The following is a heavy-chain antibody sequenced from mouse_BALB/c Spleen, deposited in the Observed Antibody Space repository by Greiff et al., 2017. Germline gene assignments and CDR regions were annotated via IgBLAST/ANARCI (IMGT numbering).Heavy chain of an antibody. CDR1: GYTFTSYW. CDR2: IYPSDSYT. CDR3: TRPYYGNSFAY. V-gene: IGHV1-69*02. J-gene: IGHJ3*01. Sequence: QVQLQQPGAELVRPGASVKLSCKASGYTFTSYWINWVKQRPGQGLEWIGNIYPSDSYTNYNQKFKDKATLTVDKSSSTAYMQLSSPTSEDSAVYYCTRPYYGNSFAYWGQGTLVTVSA. D-gene: IGHD2-10*01.